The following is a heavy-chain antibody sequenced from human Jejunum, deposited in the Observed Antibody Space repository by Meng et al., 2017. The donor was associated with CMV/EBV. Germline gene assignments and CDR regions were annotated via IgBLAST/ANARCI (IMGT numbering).Heavy chain of an antibody. J-gene: IGHJ4*02. CDR2: IHPNNGGT. V-gene: IGHV1-2*06. Sequence: SCQPSGYTFTAYYMHWVRQAPGRGLEWMGRIHPNNGGTDYAQKFQGRIALTRDTSISTAYLELSSLRSDDTAVYYCARLGASLSFDYWGQGTLVTVSS. CDR3: ARLGASLSFDY. CDR1: GYTFTAYY.